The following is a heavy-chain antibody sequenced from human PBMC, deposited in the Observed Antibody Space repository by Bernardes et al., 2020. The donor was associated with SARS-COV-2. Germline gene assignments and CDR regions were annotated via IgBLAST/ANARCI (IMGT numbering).Heavy chain of an antibody. Sequence: GGSLRLSCTASGFTFSIYAMSWVRQAPGKGLEWVSAISGRGGSTCYADSVRGLFTIARDNSKNTLYMQMNSLRAEDTAVYYCAKVIAAAGKGGVFDYYYGMDVWGQGTTVTVSS. D-gene: IGHD6-13*01. CDR2: ISGRGGST. J-gene: IGHJ6*02. V-gene: IGHV3-23*01. CDR1: GFTFSIYA. CDR3: AKVIAAAGKGGVFDYYYGMDV.